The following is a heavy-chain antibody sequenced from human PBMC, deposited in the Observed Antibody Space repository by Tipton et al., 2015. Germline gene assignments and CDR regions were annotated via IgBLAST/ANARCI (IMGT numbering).Heavy chain of an antibody. CDR3: ARRGRSGRWDWFDP. CDR1: GGSITSSTYC. D-gene: IGHD6-19*01. Sequence: TLSLTCTVSGGSITSSTYCWGWIRQPPGKGLEWIGSFFYSGSTYYNPSLKSRVTISADTSKNQFSLKVTSVTAADTATYYCARRGRSGRWDWFDPWGHGTLVTVSS. CDR2: FFYSGST. V-gene: IGHV4-39*01. J-gene: IGHJ5*02.